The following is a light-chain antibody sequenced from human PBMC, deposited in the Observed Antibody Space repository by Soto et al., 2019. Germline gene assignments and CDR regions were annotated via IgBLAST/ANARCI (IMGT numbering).Light chain of an antibody. CDR2: AAS. J-gene: IGKJ4*01. V-gene: IGKV1-39*01. Sequence: DIQITQSPSSLSASVGDRVTITCRASQSISSYLNWYQQKPGKVPKLLIYAASSLQSGFPSRFSGSGSGTDFTLTISSLQPEDFATYYCQQSYSTPLTFGGGTKVDIK. CDR3: QQSYSTPLT. CDR1: QSISSY.